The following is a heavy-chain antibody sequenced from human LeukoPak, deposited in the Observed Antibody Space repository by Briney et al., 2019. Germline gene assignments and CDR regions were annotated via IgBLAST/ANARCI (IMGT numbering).Heavy chain of an antibody. CDR3: ARDPRYSSSWYLDY. D-gene: IGHD6-13*01. CDR2: INPNSGGT. Sequence: ASVKVSCKASGYTFTGYYMHWVRQAPGQGLEWMGWINPNSGGTNYAQKFQGRVTMTRDTSISTAYMELSRLRSDDTAVYCCARDPRYSSSWYLDYWGQGTLVTVSS. V-gene: IGHV1-2*02. J-gene: IGHJ4*02. CDR1: GYTFTGYY.